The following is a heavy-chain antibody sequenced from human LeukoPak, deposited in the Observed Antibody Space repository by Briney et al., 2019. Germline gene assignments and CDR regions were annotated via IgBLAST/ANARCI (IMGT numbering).Heavy chain of an antibody. CDR3: ARDQGRDSSGWYVY. J-gene: IGHJ4*02. CDR1: GFTFSSYG. D-gene: IGHD6-19*01. Sequence: LTGGSLRLSCAASGFTFSSYGMHWVRQAPGKGLEWVAVIWYDGSNKYYADSVKGRFTISRDNSKNTLYLQMNSLRAEDTAVYYCARDQGRDSSGWYVYWGQGTLVTVSS. CDR2: IWYDGSNK. V-gene: IGHV3-33*01.